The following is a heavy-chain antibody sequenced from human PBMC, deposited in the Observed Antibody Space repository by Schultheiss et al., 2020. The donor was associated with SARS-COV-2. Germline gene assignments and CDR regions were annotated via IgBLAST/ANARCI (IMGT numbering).Heavy chain of an antibody. CDR1: GGSISSSNW. V-gene: IGHV4-4*02. D-gene: IGHD5-18*01. J-gene: IGHJ4*02. CDR3: ARALTASYGYVY. CDR2: INHSGST. Sequence: SETLSLTCAVSGGSISSSNWWSWVRQPPGKGLEWIGEINHSGSTNYNPSLKSRVTISVDTSKNQFSLKLSSVTAADTAVYYCARALTASYGYVYWGQGTLVTVSS.